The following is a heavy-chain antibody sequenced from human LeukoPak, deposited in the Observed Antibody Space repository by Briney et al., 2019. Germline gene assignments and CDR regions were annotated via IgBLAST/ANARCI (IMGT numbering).Heavy chain of an antibody. Sequence: ASVKVSCKASGYTFINYGITWVRQAPGQGLEWVGWISAYNSAYNGNTHYAQRLQGRVTMTTDTSTNTGYMELRSLRSDDTAVYYCAREYGSGSYTGIDYWGQGTLVTVSS. CDR1: GYTFINYG. CDR3: AREYGSGSYTGIDY. D-gene: IGHD3-10*01. CDR2: ISAYNSAYNGNT. V-gene: IGHV1-18*01. J-gene: IGHJ4*02.